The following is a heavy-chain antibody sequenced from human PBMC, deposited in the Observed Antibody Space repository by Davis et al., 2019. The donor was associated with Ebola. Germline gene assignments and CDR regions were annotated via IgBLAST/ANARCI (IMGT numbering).Heavy chain of an antibody. D-gene: IGHD3-10*01. J-gene: IGHJ4*02. CDR1: GFRFSTYE. CDR3: ARGDQADWDFGILNFDT. CDR2: ISDSGRTK. V-gene: IGHV3-48*03. Sequence: GGSLRLSCAASGFRFSTYEMNWARQAPGKGLEWVSYISDSGRTKYYADSVKGRFIISRDNAENSLYLQMNSLRAEDTAVYYCARGDQADWDFGILNFDTWGQGTLVTVSS.